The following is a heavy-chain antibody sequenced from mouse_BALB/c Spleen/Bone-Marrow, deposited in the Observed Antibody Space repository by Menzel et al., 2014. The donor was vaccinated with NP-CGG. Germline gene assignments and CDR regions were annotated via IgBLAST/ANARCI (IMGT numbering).Heavy chain of an antibody. CDR3: ARQGGYFDY. V-gene: IGHV5-6*01. CDR2: ISSGGSYT. CDR1: GFTFSTYG. J-gene: IGHJ2*01. Sequence: EVKVVESGGDLVKPGGSLKLSCAASGFTFSTYGMSWVRQTPDKRLEWVATISSGGSYTYYPDSVKERFTISRDNAKNTLYLQMSSLKSEDTAMYYCARQGGYFDYWGQGTTLTVSS.